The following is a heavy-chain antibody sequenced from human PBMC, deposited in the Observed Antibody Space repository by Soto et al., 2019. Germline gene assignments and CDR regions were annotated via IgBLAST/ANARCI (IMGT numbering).Heavy chain of an antibody. CDR2: INAGNGNT. V-gene: IGHV1-3*05. CDR1: GYTFTSYA. Sequence: QVQLVQSGAEEKKPGASVKVSCKASGYTFTSYAMHWVRQAPGQRLEWMGWINAGNGNTKYSQKFQGRVTITRDTSASTAYMELSSLRSEDTAVYSCARHPSYYGMDVWGQGTTVTVSS. CDR3: ARHPSYYGMDV. J-gene: IGHJ6*02.